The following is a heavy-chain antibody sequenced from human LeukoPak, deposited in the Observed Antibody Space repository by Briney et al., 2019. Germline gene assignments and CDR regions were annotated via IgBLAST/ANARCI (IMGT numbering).Heavy chain of an antibody. V-gene: IGHV3-21*01. CDR2: ISSSGDHI. CDR3: ARIPSSASSRNWFDP. Sequence: GGSLRLSCAASVFTFSTSTMSWVRQAPGKGLERVSSISSSGDHIYYADSARGRFTISRDHDKNSLYLQLNTLRAEDSAVYYCARIPSSASSRNWFDPWGQGTLVTVSS. D-gene: IGHD1-14*01. J-gene: IGHJ5*02. CDR1: VFTFSTST.